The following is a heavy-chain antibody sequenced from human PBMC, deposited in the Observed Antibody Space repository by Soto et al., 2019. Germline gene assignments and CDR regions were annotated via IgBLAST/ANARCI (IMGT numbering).Heavy chain of an antibody. CDR1: GYTYTSCT. CDR3: ARGSNAVVSGLGDFDY. CDR2: INADNGDT. D-gene: IGHD3-22*01. J-gene: IGHJ4*02. V-gene: IGHV1-3*01. Sequence: GASVKVSCKASGYTYTSCTLHRVRQAPGHRPEWMGWINADNGDTKYSQNFQGRVTITRDTSASTVYLEVSSLRSEDTAVYFCARGSNAVVSGLGDFDYWGQGTLVTVSS.